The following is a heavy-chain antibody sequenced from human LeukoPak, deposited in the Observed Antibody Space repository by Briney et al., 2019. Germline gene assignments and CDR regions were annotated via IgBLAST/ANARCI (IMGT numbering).Heavy chain of an antibody. CDR2: TSYDGGNT. CDR1: GFNFGAYG. CDR3: AKDSSSGSSYYFHGMDV. Sequence: GGSLRLSCAASGFNFGAYGMHWVRQAPGKGLEWLAVTSYDGGNTYYADSVRGRFTISRDNSKNTLYLQMNSLRAEDTALCYCAKDSSSGSSYYFHGMDVWGQGTTVTVSS. V-gene: IGHV3-30*18. D-gene: IGHD3-10*01. J-gene: IGHJ6*02.